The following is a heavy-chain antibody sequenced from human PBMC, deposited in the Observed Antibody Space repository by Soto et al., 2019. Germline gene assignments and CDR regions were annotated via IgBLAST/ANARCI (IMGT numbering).Heavy chain of an antibody. CDR2: IYPGDSDT. CDR3: TRHDTAMDSHYYYGMDV. D-gene: IGHD5-18*01. J-gene: IGHJ6*02. V-gene: IGHV5-51*01. CDR1: GYSFTSYW. Sequence: GESLKISCKGSGYSFTSYWIGWVRQMPGKGREWMGIIYPGDSDTRYSPSFQGKVTISADKSISTAYLQWSSLKASDTAMYYCTRHDTAMDSHYYYGMDVWGQGTTVTVSS.